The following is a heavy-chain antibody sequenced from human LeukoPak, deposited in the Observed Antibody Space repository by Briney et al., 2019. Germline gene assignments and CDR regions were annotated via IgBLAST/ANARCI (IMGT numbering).Heavy chain of an antibody. D-gene: IGHD5-24*01. CDR1: GYTFTSYG. J-gene: IGHJ4*02. CDR3: ASLESPRVGWLQFRD. V-gene: IGHV1-18*01. Sequence: GASVKVSCKASGYTFTSYGISWVRQAPGQGLEWMGWISAYNGNTNYAQKLQGRVTMTTDTSTSTAYMELRSLRSDDTAVYYGASLESPRVGWLQFRDWGQGTLVTVSS. CDR2: ISAYNGNT.